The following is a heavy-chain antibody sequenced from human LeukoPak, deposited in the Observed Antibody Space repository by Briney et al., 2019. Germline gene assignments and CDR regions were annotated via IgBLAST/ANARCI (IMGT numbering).Heavy chain of an antibody. D-gene: IGHD5-18*01. Sequence: GESLKISCKGSGYSFISYWIGWVRQMPGKGLEWMGIINPSGGSASTTQRFQGRVTMTMTRDTSTSTVYMELSSLRSEDTAVYYCAREGEDTAMAPDYWGQGTLVTVSS. CDR1: GYSFISYW. J-gene: IGHJ4*02. CDR2: INPSGGSA. V-gene: IGHV1-46*01. CDR3: AREGEDTAMAPDY.